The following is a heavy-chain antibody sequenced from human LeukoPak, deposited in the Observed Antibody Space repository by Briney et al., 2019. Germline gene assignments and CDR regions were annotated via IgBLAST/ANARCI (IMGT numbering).Heavy chain of an antibody. D-gene: IGHD2-2*01. CDR1: GYSFTSYW. Sequence: GESLKISCKGSGYSFTSYWIGWVRQMPGKGLEWMGIIYPGDSDTRYSPSFQGQVSISADKSISTAYLQWSSLKASDTAMYYCARGFKYQLLPFDYWGQGTLVTVSS. CDR3: ARGFKYQLLPFDY. CDR2: IYPGDSDT. V-gene: IGHV5-51*01. J-gene: IGHJ4*02.